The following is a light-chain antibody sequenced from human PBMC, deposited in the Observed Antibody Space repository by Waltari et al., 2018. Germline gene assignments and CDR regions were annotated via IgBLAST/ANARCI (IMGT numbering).Light chain of an antibody. Sequence: EIVMTQSPDIVSVSPGERITLSCRASQSVDGNLAWYQQKPGQAPRLLVHGVSSRASGIPARFSGSASGTEFTLTISGLQSEDCAVYHCHQYTNWPWTYGQGTKVEIK. CDR1: QSVDGN. V-gene: IGKV3D-15*01. CDR2: GVS. CDR3: HQYTNWPWT. J-gene: IGKJ1*01.